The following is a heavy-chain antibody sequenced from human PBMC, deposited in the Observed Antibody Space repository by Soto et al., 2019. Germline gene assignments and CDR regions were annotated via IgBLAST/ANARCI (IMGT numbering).Heavy chain of an antibody. V-gene: IGHV3-23*01. Sequence: EVQLLESGGGLVQPGGSLRLSCAASGFTFSSYAMSWVRQAPGKGLEWVSGVSGSGDYTFYADSVKGRLTISRDNSKNTLCLQMNSMRAEDTAVYYCAKDREYDMLTGSYYYHCGLDAWGQGTTVTVSS. CDR1: GFTFSSYA. J-gene: IGHJ6*02. CDR3: AKDREYDMLTGSYYYHCGLDA. CDR2: VSGSGDYT. D-gene: IGHD3-9*01.